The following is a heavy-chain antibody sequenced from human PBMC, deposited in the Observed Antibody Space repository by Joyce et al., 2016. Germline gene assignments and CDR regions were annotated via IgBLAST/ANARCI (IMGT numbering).Heavy chain of an antibody. V-gene: IGHV3-21*01. CDR3: ARSSYTNGIFDY. J-gene: IGHJ4*02. CDR1: GFTFSSYS. D-gene: IGHD2-8*01. CDR2: LSSSSSYI. Sequence: VQLVESGGGLVKPGGSLRLSCAASGFTFSSYSMSWVRQAPWKGLEWVSSLSSSSSYIKYTDSVKGRFTISRDNAKNSLYLQMNSLRVEDTAVYYCARSSYTNGIFDYWGQGTLVTVSS.